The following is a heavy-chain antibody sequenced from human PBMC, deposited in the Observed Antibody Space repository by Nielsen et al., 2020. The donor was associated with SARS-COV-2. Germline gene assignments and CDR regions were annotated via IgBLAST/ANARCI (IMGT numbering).Heavy chain of an antibody. CDR3: ARRRIAAASFPFDY. CDR2: ISSSSSYI. CDR1: GFTFSSYS. J-gene: IGHJ4*02. D-gene: IGHD6-13*01. Sequence: GESLKISCAASGFTFSSYSMNWVRQAPGKGLEWVSSISSSSSYIYYADSVKGRFTISRDNAKNSLYLQMNSLRAEDTAVYYCARRRIAAASFPFDYWGQGTLVTVSS. V-gene: IGHV3-21*01.